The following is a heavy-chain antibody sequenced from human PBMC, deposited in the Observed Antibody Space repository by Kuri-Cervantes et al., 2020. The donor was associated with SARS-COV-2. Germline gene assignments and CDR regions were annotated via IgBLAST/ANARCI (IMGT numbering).Heavy chain of an antibody. CDR3: ASPSGYCSSTSCLTY. V-gene: IGHV1-2*02. CDR2: INPNSGGT. Sequence: ASVKVSCKASGYTFTSYGISWVRQAPGQGLEWMGWINPNSGGTSYAQKFQGRVTMTRDTSISTAYMELSRLRSDDTAVYYCASPSGYCSSTSCLTYWGQGTLVTVSS. J-gene: IGHJ4*02. CDR1: GYTFTSYG. D-gene: IGHD2-2*01.